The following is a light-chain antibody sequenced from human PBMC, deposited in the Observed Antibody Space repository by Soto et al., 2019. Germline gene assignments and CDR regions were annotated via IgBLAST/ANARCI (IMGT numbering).Light chain of an antibody. CDR1: SSDVVGYNH. J-gene: IGLJ1*01. Sequence: QSVLTQPASVSGSPGQSITISCTGTSSDVVGYNHVSWYQHHPGKAPKLMIYEVSNRPSGVSNRFSGSKSGNTASLTTSGLQADDEADYYCNSHTSSNTRVFGTGTKVTVL. V-gene: IGLV2-14*01. CDR3: NSHTSSNTRV. CDR2: EVS.